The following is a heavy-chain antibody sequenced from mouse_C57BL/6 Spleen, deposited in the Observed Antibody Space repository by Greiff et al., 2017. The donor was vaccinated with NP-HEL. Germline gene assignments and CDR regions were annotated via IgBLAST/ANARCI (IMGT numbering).Heavy chain of an antibody. CDR1: GFSLTSYA. CDR3: AREENDYDVDYAMDY. J-gene: IGHJ4*01. Sequence: VMLVESGPGLVAPSQSLSITCTVSGFSLTSYAISWVRQPPGKGLEWLGVIWTGGGTNYNSALKSRLSISKDNSKSQVFLKMNSLQTDDTARYYCAREENDYDVDYAMDYWGQGTSVTVSS. V-gene: IGHV2-9-1*01. CDR2: IWTGGGT. D-gene: IGHD2-4*01.